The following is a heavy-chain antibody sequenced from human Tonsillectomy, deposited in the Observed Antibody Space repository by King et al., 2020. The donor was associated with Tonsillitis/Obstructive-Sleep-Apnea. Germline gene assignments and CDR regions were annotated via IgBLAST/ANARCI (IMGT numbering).Heavy chain of an antibody. J-gene: IGHJ6*03. D-gene: IGHD3-9*01. Sequence: QLQESGPGLVKPSETLSLSCTVSGGSISSRRYYWGWIRQPPGKGLEWIGTIYYNGDTYYNPSLKSRVTVSIDTSDNQFSLKLTSVAAADTAVYYCARHAPDMDNYSYSMDVWGKGTTVTVSS. CDR2: IYYNGDT. CDR3: ARHAPDMDNYSYSMDV. CDR1: GGSISSRRYY. V-gene: IGHV4-39*01.